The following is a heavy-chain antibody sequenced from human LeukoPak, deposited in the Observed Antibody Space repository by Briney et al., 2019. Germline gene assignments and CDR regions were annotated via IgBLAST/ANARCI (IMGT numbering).Heavy chain of an antibody. CDR3: ARDRSDSGDYVLLDN. CDR2: INPYNANT. CDR1: GYTFTSYG. J-gene: IGHJ4*02. D-gene: IGHD4-17*01. Sequence: ASVKVSCKASGYTFTSYGISWLRQAPGQGLEWMGWINPYNANTNYAQKLQGRVIMTTDTSTSTAYMEVRSLRSGDTAVYYCARDRSDSGDYVLLDNWGQGTLVTVSS. V-gene: IGHV1-18*01.